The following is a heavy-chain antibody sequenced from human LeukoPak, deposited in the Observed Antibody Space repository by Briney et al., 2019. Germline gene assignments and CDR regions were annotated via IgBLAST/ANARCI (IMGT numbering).Heavy chain of an antibody. CDR2: ISYDGSDK. J-gene: IGHJ4*02. Sequence: PGRSLRLSCAASGFTFTSYGMHWVRQAPGKGLEWVAVISYDGSDKNYADSVKGRFTISRDNSKNMLYLQMNSLRAEDTAVYYCARGRSSGWYEFVGQFDYWGQGTLVTVSS. CDR1: GFTFTSYG. V-gene: IGHV3-30*03. CDR3: ARGRSSGWYEFVGQFDY. D-gene: IGHD6-19*01.